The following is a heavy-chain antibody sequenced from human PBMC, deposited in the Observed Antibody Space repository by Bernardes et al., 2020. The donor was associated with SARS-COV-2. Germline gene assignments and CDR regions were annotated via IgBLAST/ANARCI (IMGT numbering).Heavy chain of an antibody. CDR2: IYYSGST. CDR3: ARFGIAAAGFELDY. CDR1: GGSISSYY. J-gene: IGHJ4*02. V-gene: IGHV4-59*08. D-gene: IGHD6-13*01. Sequence: SETLSLTCTVSGGSISSYYWSWIRQPPGKGLEWIGYIYYSGSTNYNPSLKSRVTISVDTSKNQFSLKLSSVTAADTAVYYCARFGIAAAGFELDYWGQGTLVTVSS.